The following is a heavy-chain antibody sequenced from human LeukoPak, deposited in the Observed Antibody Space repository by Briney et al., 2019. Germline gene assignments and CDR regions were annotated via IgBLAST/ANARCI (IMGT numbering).Heavy chain of an antibody. V-gene: IGHV3-49*03. Sequence: GGSLRLSCTVSGFTFGDYAMSWIRQAPGKGLEWVGFIRSKAYGETADYAASVKGRFTITRDDSKAIAYLQMNSLKTEDTAVYHCTRDRGAYNLYDYWGQGTLVTVSS. CDR2: IRSKAYGETA. J-gene: IGHJ4*02. CDR3: TRDRGAYNLYDY. D-gene: IGHD1-1*01. CDR1: GFTFGDYA.